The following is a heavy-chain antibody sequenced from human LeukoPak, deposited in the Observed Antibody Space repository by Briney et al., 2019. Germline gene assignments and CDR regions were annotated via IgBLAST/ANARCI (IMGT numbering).Heavy chain of an antibody. Sequence: TGGSLRLSCAASGFTFSSYSMNWVRQSPGKGLEWIGSVYYSGSTHYNPSLKSRVTISADTSNNQFSPNLRSVTAADAAVYYCARQYSSGWPWFDPWGQGTLVTVSS. J-gene: IGHJ5*02. V-gene: IGHV4-39*01. CDR3: ARQYSSGWPWFDP. CDR2: VYYSGST. D-gene: IGHD6-19*01. CDR1: GFTFSSYSMN.